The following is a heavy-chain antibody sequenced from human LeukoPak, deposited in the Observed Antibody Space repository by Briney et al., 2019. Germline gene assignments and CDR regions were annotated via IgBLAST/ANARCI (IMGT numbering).Heavy chain of an antibody. D-gene: IGHD2-15*01. J-gene: IGHJ6*02. CDR1: GFTFSNYG. Sequence: GGSLRLSCAASGFTFSNYGMHWVRQAPGKGLEWVAVIWYDGSIKYYADSVKGRFSISRGNSKNTLYLQMNSLRAEDTAVYYCARYCSGGTCKLGYYYYGMDVWGQGTTVTVSS. CDR3: ARYCSGGTCKLGYYYYGMDV. CDR2: IWYDGSIK. V-gene: IGHV3-33*01.